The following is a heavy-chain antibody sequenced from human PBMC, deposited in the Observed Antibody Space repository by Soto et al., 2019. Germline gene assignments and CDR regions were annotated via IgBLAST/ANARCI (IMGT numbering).Heavy chain of an antibody. CDR2: IDIGGNT. V-gene: IGHV3-66*01. CDR3: ERGRGSTGHLGREHYFDY. J-gene: IGHJ4*02. CDR1: GFSVTNNY. Sequence: EVQVVESGGGLVQPGGSLRLSCAASGFSVTNNYMNWVRQAPGKGLEWVSIIDIGGNTYYADSVKDRSTISRDNARNTLYLHLDSLRAEDTAVYYCERGRGSTGHLGREHYFDYWGQGTLVTVSP. D-gene: IGHD2-2*01.